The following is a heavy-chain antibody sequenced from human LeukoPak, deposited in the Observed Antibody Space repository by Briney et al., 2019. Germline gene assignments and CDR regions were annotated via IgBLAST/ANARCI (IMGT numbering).Heavy chain of an antibody. CDR3: ARDQIILGWQQLVHNWFDP. CDR1: GGTFSSYA. J-gene: IGHJ5*02. D-gene: IGHD6-13*01. V-gene: IGHV1-69*05. CDR2: IIPIFGTA. Sequence: SVKVSCKASGGTFSSYAISWVRQAPGQGLEWMGGIIPIFGTANYAQKFQGRVTITTDGSTSTAYLELSSLRSEDTAVYYCARDQIILGWQQLVHNWFDPWGQGTLVTVSS.